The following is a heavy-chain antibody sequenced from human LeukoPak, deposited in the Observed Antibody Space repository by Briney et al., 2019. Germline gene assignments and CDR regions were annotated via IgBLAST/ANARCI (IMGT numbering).Heavy chain of an antibody. Sequence: GGSLRLSCAASGFTFSRHWMSWVRQAPGKGLEWVANIKEDESEKYYVDSMKGRFTISRDNARNSLYLQMNSLRAEDTAVYYCAREVHAAVTDFDYWGQGTLVTVSS. V-gene: IGHV3-7*01. J-gene: IGHJ4*02. D-gene: IGHD6-13*01. CDR3: AREVHAAVTDFDY. CDR1: GFTFSRHW. CDR2: IKEDESEK.